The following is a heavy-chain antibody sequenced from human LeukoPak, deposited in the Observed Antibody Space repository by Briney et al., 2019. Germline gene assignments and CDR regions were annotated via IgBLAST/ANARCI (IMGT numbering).Heavy chain of an antibody. D-gene: IGHD3-10*01. J-gene: IGHJ4*02. Sequence: ASVKVSCKASGYTFTSYGISWVRQAPGQGLEWMGWISAYNGNTNYAQKLQGRVTMTTDTSTSTAYMELRSLRSDDTAVYYCARGGITMVRGDTEFDYWGQGTLVTVSS. CDR1: GYTFTSYG. V-gene: IGHV1-18*01. CDR2: ISAYNGNT. CDR3: ARGGITMVRGDTEFDY.